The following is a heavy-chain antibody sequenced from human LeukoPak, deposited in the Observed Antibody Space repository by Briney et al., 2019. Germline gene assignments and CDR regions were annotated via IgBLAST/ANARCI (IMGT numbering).Heavy chain of an antibody. CDR2: INSDGSST. Sequence: PGGSLRLSCAASGFTFSSYWMHWVRQAPGKGLVWVSRINSDGSSTSYADSVKGRFTISRDNSKNTLYLQMNSLRAEDTAVYYCARSRGSGQKSHYYYGMDVWGQGTTVTVSS. J-gene: IGHJ6*02. V-gene: IGHV3-74*01. CDR1: GFTFSSYW. CDR3: ARSRGSGQKSHYYYGMDV. D-gene: IGHD6-19*01.